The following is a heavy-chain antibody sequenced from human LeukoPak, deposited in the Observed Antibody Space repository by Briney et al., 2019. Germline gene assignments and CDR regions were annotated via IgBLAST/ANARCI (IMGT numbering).Heavy chain of an antibody. CDR1: GGSISSYY. V-gene: IGHV4-4*07. CDR3: ARAGYCSGGSCYHDAFDI. J-gene: IGHJ3*02. D-gene: IGHD2-15*01. CDR2: IYTSGST. Sequence: SETLSHTCTVSGGSISSYYWSWIRQPAGKGLEWIGRIYTSGSTNYNPSLKSRVTMSVDTSKNQFSLKLSSVTAADTAVYYCARAGYCSGGSCYHDAFDIWGQGTMVTVSS.